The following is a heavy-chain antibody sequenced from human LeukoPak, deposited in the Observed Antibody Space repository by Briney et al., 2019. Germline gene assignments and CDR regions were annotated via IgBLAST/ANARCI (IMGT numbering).Heavy chain of an antibody. Sequence: GGSLRLSCAASGFTFSSYAMPWVRQAPGKGLEWVAVISYDGSNKYYADSVKGRFTISRDNSKNTLYLQMNSLRAEDTAVYYCAREMGGNALDYWGQGTLVTVSS. CDR3: AREMGGNALDY. CDR1: GFTFSSYA. CDR2: ISYDGSNK. V-gene: IGHV3-30*04. J-gene: IGHJ4*02. D-gene: IGHD4-23*01.